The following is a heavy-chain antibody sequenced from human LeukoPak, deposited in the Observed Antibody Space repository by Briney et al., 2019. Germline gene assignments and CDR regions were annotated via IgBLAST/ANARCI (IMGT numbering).Heavy chain of an antibody. D-gene: IGHD5-18*01. CDR2: INTVGNT. Sequence: GGSLRLSGAASGFTFRSYAMTWVRQAPGKGLEWVSTINTVGNTYYADSVKGRFTISRDNSKNTLYLQMNSLRAEDTAEYFCAKGGYSSWFDPWGQGTLVTVSS. CDR3: AKGGYSSWFDP. J-gene: IGHJ5*02. V-gene: IGHV3-23*01. CDR1: GFTFRSYA.